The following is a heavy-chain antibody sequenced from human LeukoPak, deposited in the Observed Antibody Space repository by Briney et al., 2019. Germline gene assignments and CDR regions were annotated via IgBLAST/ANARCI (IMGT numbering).Heavy chain of an antibody. D-gene: IGHD3-10*01. CDR1: GFTFDDYA. CDR2: ISWNSGSI. J-gene: IGHJ3*02. Sequence: SLRLSCAASGFTFDDYAMHWVRQAPGKGLEWVSGISWNSGSIGYADSVKGRFTISRDNAKNSLYLQMNSLRAEDTALYYCAKAVGPYGRHAFDIWGQGQWSPSLQ. V-gene: IGHV3-9*01. CDR3: AKAVGPYGRHAFDI.